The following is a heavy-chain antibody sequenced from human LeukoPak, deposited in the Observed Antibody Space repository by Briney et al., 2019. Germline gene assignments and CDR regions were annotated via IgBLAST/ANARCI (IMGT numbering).Heavy chain of an antibody. Sequence: SETLSLTCTVSGGSISSYYWSWIRQPPGKGLEWIGHIYYSGSTNYNPSLKSRVTISVDTSKNQFSLKLSSVTAADTAVYYCARGYSYGTGFDYWGQGTLVTVSS. CDR1: GGSISSYY. J-gene: IGHJ4*02. V-gene: IGHV4-59*01. CDR3: ARGYSYGTGFDY. D-gene: IGHD5-18*01. CDR2: IYYSGST.